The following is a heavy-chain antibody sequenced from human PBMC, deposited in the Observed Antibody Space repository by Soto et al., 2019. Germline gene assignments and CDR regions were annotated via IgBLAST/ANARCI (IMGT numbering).Heavy chain of an antibody. V-gene: IGHV4-39*01. CDR2: IYYSGST. CDR3: ARRLYYDSSGFEGGGMDV. D-gene: IGHD3-22*01. J-gene: IGHJ6*02. CDR1: GGSISSSSYY. Sequence: QLQLQESGPGLVKPSETLSLTCTVSGGSISSSSYYWGWIRQPPGKGLEWIGSIYYSGSTYYNPSLNGRVTISVDTSKNQFSLKLSAVTAADTAVYYCARRLYYDSSGFEGGGMDVWGQGTTVTVSS.